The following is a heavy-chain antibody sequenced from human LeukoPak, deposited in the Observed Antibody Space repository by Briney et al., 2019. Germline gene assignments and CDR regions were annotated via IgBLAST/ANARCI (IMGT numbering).Heavy chain of an antibody. J-gene: IGHJ3*02. CDR3: ARGSIYYESSGYYSFDAFDI. D-gene: IGHD3-22*01. CDR2: IWYDGSNK. V-gene: IGHV3-33*01. CDR1: GFTFSSYG. Sequence: PGRSLRLSCAASGFTFSSYGMHWVRQAPGKGLEWVAVIWYDGSNKYYADSVKGRFTISRDNSKNTLYLQMNSLRAEDTAVYYCARGSIYYESSGYYSFDAFDIWGQGTMVTVSS.